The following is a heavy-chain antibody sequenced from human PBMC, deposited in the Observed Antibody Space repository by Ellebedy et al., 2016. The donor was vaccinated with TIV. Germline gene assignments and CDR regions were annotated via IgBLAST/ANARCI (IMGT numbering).Heavy chain of an antibody. J-gene: IGHJ4*02. Sequence: GESLKISXAASGFTLSSYAMTWVRQAPGKGLEWVSTISGSGGSTYYAASVKGRFTISRDNSKNTLYLQMNSLRAEDTAVYYCAKDRVVGSGYSFFDYWGQGTLVTVSS. CDR3: AKDRVVGSGYSFFDY. CDR1: GFTLSSYA. V-gene: IGHV3-23*01. CDR2: ISGSGGST. D-gene: IGHD3-22*01.